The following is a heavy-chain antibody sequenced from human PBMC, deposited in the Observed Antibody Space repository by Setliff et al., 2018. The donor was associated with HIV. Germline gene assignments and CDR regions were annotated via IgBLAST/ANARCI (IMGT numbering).Heavy chain of an antibody. CDR1: GFTFRDYY. V-gene: IGHV3-11*04. CDR2: ISGSGDIK. J-gene: IGHJ4*02. Sequence: GSLRLSCEASGFTFRDYYMSWIRQAPGKGLEWVSYISGSGDIKYYADSVKGRFTISRDNANDSLYLQMTSLRADDTAVYYCARSTSGTGTSPYYFDYWGQGTLVTVSS. CDR3: ARSTSGTGTSPYYFDY. D-gene: IGHD1-7*01.